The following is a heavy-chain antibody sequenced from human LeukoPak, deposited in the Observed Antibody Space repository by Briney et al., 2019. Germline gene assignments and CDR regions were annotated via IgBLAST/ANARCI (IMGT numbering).Heavy chain of an antibody. V-gene: IGHV3-21*01. CDR1: GFTFSSYS. CDR3: ARDEVDSQNHYYGMDV. J-gene: IGHJ6*02. Sequence: GGSLRLSCAASGFTFSSYSMNWVRQAPGKGLEWVSSISSSSSYIYADSVKGRFTISRDNAKNSLYLQMNSLRAEDTAVYYCARDEVDSQNHYYGMDVWGQGTTVTVSS. D-gene: IGHD5-12*01. CDR2: ISSSSSYI.